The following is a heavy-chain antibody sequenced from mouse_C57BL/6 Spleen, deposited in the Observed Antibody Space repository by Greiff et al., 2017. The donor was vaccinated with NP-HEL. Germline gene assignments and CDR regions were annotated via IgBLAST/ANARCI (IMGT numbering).Heavy chain of an antibody. D-gene: IGHD2-2*01. CDR3: ARSRGYGYDWFAY. J-gene: IGHJ3*01. CDR1: GYTFTSYW. Sequence: QVQLQQPGAELVRPGSSVKLSCKASGYTFTSYWMDWVKQRPGQGLEWIGNIYPSDSETHYNQKFKDKATLTVDKSSSTAYMQLSSLTSEDSAVYYCARSRGYGYDWFAYWGQGTLVTVSA. CDR2: IYPSDSET. V-gene: IGHV1-61*01.